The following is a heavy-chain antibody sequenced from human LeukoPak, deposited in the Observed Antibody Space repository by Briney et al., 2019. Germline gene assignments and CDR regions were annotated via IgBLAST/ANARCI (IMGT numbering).Heavy chain of an antibody. D-gene: IGHD6-19*01. CDR2: IWEDGGNI. CDR1: GFTFSSYG. Sequence: PGTSLRLSCAASGFTFSSYGMHWVRQAPGKGLEWAAGIWEDGGNIYYADSVKGRFTISRDNSKNTLYLQMNSLRAEDTAVYYCVRVGYNSGWYEYWGQGTLVTVSS. V-gene: IGHV3-33*01. J-gene: IGHJ4*02. CDR3: VRVGYNSGWYEY.